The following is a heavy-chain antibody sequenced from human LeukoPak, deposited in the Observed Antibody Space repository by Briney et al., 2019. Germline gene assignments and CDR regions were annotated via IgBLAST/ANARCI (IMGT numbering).Heavy chain of an antibody. D-gene: IGHD4-17*01. V-gene: IGHV1-2*02. CDR3: ARDGPDYGDYINFDY. Sequence: ASVKVSCKASGYTFTGYYMHWVRQAPGQGLEWMGWINPNSGGTNYAQKFQGRVTMTTDTSTNTAYMELRSLRYDDTAVYYCARDGPDYGDYINFDYWGQGTLVTVSS. CDR2: INPNSGGT. CDR1: GYTFTGYY. J-gene: IGHJ4*02.